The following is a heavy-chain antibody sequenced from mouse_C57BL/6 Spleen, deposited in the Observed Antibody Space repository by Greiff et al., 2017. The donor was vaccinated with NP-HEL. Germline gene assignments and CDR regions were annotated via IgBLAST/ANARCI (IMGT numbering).Heavy chain of an antibody. D-gene: IGHD3-2*02. V-gene: IGHV5-17*01. CDR2: ISSGSSTI. CDR3: ARMDRTQGGYAMDY. Sequence: EVKLVESGGGLVKPGGSLKLSCAASGFTFSDYGMHWVRQAPEKGLEWVAYISSGSSTIYYADTVKGRFTISRDNAKNTLFLQMTSLRSEDTAMYYCARMDRTQGGYAMDYWGQGTSVTVSS. CDR1: GFTFSDYG. J-gene: IGHJ4*01.